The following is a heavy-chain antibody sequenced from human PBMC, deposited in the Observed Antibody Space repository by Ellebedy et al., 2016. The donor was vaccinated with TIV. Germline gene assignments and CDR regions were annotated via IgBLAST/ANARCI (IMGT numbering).Heavy chain of an antibody. Sequence: GESLKISCSASGFTFSRHVMHWVRQAPGKGLEYVSAISSNGGTTYYADSVKGRFTISRDNSKNTLYLQMSSLRAEDTAVYYCVKDESYNWEYGYWGQGTLVTVSS. D-gene: IGHD1-20*01. CDR1: GFTFSRHV. CDR2: ISSNGGTT. J-gene: IGHJ4*02. CDR3: VKDESYNWEYGY. V-gene: IGHV3-64D*06.